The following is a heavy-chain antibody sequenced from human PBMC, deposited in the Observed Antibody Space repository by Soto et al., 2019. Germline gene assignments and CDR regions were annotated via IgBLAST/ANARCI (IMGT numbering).Heavy chain of an antibody. J-gene: IGHJ5*02. V-gene: IGHV4-39*01. CDR3: AKIVVPTSSWFDP. D-gene: IGHD2-15*01. Sequence: PSETLSLTCTVSGGSIGYSNYYWGWIRQPPGKALEWIVTIYYSGSTYYNPSLKSRVTMSVDTSNNQFSLKLTSVAAADTAVYYCAKIVVPTSSWFDPWGQGTMVTVSS. CDR1: GGSIGYSNYY. CDR2: IYYSGST.